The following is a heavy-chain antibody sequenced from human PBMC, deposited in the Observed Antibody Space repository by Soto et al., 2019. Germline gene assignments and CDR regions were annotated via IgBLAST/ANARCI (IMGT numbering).Heavy chain of an antibody. CDR3: ASSSGWFGELLYGPNWFDP. Sequence: VASVKVSCKASGYTFTSYYMHWVRQAPGQGLEWMGIINPSGGSTSYAQKFQGRVTMTRDTSTSTVYMELSSLRSEDTAVYYCASSSGWFGELLYGPNWFDPWGQGTLVTVSS. CDR1: GYTFTSYY. J-gene: IGHJ5*02. D-gene: IGHD3-10*01. V-gene: IGHV1-46*01. CDR2: INPSGGST.